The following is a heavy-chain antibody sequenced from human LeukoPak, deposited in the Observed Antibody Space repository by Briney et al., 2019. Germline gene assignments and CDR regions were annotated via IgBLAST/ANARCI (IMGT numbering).Heavy chain of an antibody. V-gene: IGHV4-59*12. CDR2: IYYSGST. CDR1: GGSISSYY. CDR3: ASTVSELRYFDWLYPFDY. Sequence: SETLSLTCTVSGGSISSYYWSWIRQPPGKGLEWIGSIYYSGSTYYNPSLKSRVTISVDTSKNQFSLKLSSVTAADTAVYYCASTVSELRYFDWLYPFDYWGQGTLVTVSS. J-gene: IGHJ4*02. D-gene: IGHD3-9*01.